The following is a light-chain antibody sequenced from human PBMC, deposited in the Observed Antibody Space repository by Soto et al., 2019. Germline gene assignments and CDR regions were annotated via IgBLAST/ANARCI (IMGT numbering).Light chain of an antibody. CDR2: EVS. Sequence: QSALTQPPSASGSPGQSVTISCTGTSSDVGGYNFVSWYQQHPGKAPKVMIYEVSQRPSGVPDRFSGSKSGNTASLTVSGLQAEDEADYYCSSYTTSSSYFFGTGTKVTVL. CDR1: SSDVGGYNF. J-gene: IGLJ1*01. V-gene: IGLV2-8*01. CDR3: SSYTTSSSYF.